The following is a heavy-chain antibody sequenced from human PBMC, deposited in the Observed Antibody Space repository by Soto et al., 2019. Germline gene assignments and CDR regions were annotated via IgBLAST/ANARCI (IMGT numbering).Heavy chain of an antibody. V-gene: IGHV6-1*01. D-gene: IGHD6-13*01. Sequence: SQTLSLTCAISGDSVSSNSAAWNWIRQSPSRGLEWLGRTYYRSKWYNDYAVSVKSRITINPDTSKNQFSLQLNSVTPEDTAVYYCARSIAAAGTYYYYGMDVWGQGTTVTVSS. CDR2: TYYRSKWYN. CDR1: GDSVSSNSAA. J-gene: IGHJ6*02. CDR3: ARSIAAAGTYYYYGMDV.